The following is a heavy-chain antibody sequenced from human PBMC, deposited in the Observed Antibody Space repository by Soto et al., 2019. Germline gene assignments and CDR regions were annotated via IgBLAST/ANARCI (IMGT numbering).Heavy chain of an antibody. CDR1: HGSITRCDYF. CDR2: VRSSGST. V-gene: IGHV4-39*01. D-gene: IGHD2-15*01. Sequence: AGTLTLSCTVSHGSITRCDYFWACHRQPQGKGLEFIGSVRSSGSTYYSPSLKSRASISIDKSKNQFSLKLTSVNAGDTAVYFCASVVVGATRQTGSDHWGQGTLVTVSS. CDR3: ASVVVGATRQTGSDH. J-gene: IGHJ4*02.